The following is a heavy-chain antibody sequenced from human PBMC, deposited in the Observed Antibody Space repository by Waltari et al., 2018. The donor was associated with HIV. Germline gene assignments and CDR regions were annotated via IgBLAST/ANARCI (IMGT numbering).Heavy chain of an antibody. CDR3: VRGFGNYGFYFDY. CDR1: GGSFRGSY. CDR2: IDQTGTS. D-gene: IGHD3-16*01. V-gene: IGHV4-34*02. Sequence: QVHLPQWGAGLLKPSGTLSLTCDVYGGSFRGSYWTWIRQSPGRGLEWMGEIDQTGTSTYNPSLKGRVTMSVDTSKNQFSLTLKSVTAADTAVYYCVRGFGNYGFYFDYWGQGKLVSVSS. J-gene: IGHJ4*02.